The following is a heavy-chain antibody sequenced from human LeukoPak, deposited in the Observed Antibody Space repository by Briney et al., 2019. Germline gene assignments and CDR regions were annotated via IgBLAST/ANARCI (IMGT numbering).Heavy chain of an antibody. CDR2: IGTAGDT. J-gene: IGHJ5*02. V-gene: IGHV3-13*01. D-gene: IGHD1-26*01. CDR3: AKAGWELSQYNWFDP. Sequence: GGSLRLSCAASGFTFSSYDMHWVRQATGEGLEWVSAIGTAGDTYYPGSVKGRFTISRENAKNSLYLQMNSLRAEDTALYYCAKAGWELSQYNWFDPWGQGTLVTVSS. CDR1: GFTFSSYD.